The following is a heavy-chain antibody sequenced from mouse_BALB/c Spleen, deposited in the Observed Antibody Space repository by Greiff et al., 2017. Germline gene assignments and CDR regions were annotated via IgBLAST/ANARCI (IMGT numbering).Heavy chain of an antibody. CDR2: ISSGGSYT. Sequence: EVQLVESGGGLVKPGGSLKLSCAASGFTFSSYAMSWVRQTPEKRLEWVATISSGGSYTYYPDSVKGRFTISRDNAKNTLYLQMSSLRSEDTAMYYCAVISYAMDYWGQGTSVTVSS. CDR3: AVISYAMDY. D-gene: IGHD2-4*01. J-gene: IGHJ4*01. CDR1: GFTFSSYA. V-gene: IGHV5-9-3*01.